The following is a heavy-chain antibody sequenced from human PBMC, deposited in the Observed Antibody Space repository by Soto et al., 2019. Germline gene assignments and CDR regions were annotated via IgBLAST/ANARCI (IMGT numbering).Heavy chain of an antibody. CDR2: IWYDRSNK. CDR3: AREGRYCSSTSCYSRYFDY. Sequence: QVQLVESGGGVVQPGRSLRLSCAASGFTFSSYGMHWVRQAPGKGLEWVAVIWYDRSNKYYADSVKGRFTISRDNSKNTLYLQMNSLRAEDTAVYYCAREGRYCSSTSCYSRYFDYWGQGTLVTVSS. D-gene: IGHD2-2*01. V-gene: IGHV3-33*01. J-gene: IGHJ4*02. CDR1: GFTFSSYG.